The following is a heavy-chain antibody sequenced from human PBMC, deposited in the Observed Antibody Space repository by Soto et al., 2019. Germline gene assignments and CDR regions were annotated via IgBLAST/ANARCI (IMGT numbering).Heavy chain of an antibody. J-gene: IGHJ4*02. Sequence: ASVKVSCKASGYTFTSYYMHWVRQAPGQGLEWMGLINPSGGSTSYAQKFQGRVTMTRDTSTSTVYMELSSVTAADTAVYYCARGQGYCSGGSCFAVYWGQGTLVTVSS. CDR1: GYTFTSYY. V-gene: IGHV1-46*01. D-gene: IGHD2-15*01. CDR2: INPSGGST. CDR3: ARGQGYCSGGSCFAVY.